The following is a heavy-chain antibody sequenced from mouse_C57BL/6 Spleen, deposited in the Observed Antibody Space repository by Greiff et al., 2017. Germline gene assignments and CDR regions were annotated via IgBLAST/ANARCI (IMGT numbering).Heavy chain of an antibody. D-gene: IGHD2-1*01. CDR2: IYPGSGST. J-gene: IGHJ1*03. CDR1: GYTFTSYW. Sequence: QVQLQQPGAELVKPGASVKMSCTASGYTFTSYWITWVKQRPGQGLEWIGDIYPGSGSTNYNEKFKSKATLTVDTSSSTAYMQLSSLTSEDSAVYYCARAGGNYEKYFGVWGTGTTVTVSS. CDR3: ARAGGNYEKYFGV. V-gene: IGHV1-55*01.